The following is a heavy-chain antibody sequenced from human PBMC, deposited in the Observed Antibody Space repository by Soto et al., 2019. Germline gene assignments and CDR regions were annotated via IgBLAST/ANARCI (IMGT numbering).Heavy chain of an antibody. Sequence: ETLCPAGPVFGASMGNHYWTWFRQPPGKGLEWIGYISYSGSTYYNPSLKSLVTISADTSRNHFSLKVSSVIAADTAVYYCARADRDACVGDWGQGTLVTVYS. CDR2: ISYSGST. CDR1: GASMGNHY. D-gene: IGHD2-21*01. J-gene: IGHJ4*02. CDR3: ARADRDACVGD. V-gene: IGHV4-59*11.